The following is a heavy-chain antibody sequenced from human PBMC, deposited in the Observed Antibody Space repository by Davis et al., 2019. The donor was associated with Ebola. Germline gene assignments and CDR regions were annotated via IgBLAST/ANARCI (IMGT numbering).Heavy chain of an antibody. J-gene: IGHJ3*02. V-gene: IGHV3-48*02. CDR3: ARGVDYGFDI. Sequence: GESLKTSCAAPGFTFSSHSMNWVRQAPGKGLEWLSYISDSGDTTSYANSVRGRFTISRNNVKGSLYLQMNSLRDEDTSVYYCARGVDYGFDIWGQGTMVTVSS. CDR2: ISDSGDTT. CDR1: GFTFSSHS. D-gene: IGHD2-21*02.